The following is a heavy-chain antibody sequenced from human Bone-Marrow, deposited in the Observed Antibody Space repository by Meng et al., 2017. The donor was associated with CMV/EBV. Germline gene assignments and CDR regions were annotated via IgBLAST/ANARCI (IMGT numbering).Heavy chain of an antibody. CDR1: GYTFTSYD. CDR2: MNPNSGNT. J-gene: IGHJ6*02. D-gene: IGHD2-2*01. Sequence: ASVKVSCKASGYTFTSYDINWVRQATGQGLEWMGWMNPNSGNTGYAQKFQGRVTITRNTSISTAYMELSSLRSEDTAVYYCARVDIVVVPAALGGYYYYGMDVWGQGTTVTVSS. CDR3: ARVDIVVVPAALGGYYYYGMDV. V-gene: IGHV1-8*03.